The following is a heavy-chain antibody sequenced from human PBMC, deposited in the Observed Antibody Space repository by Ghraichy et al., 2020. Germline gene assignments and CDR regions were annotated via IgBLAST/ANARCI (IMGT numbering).Heavy chain of an antibody. J-gene: IGHJ6*02. D-gene: IGHD3-3*02. Sequence: GGSLRLSCAASGFNVSSNKMYWVRRAPGKGLEWVSSIDIAGSTYYADSVKGRFTISRDNSKNTLFLQMNTLRAEDTAVYFCANSLHFWDQNNGVDVWGQGTTVTVSS. CDR1: GFNVSSNK. CDR3: ANSLHFWDQNNGVDV. CDR2: IDIAGST. V-gene: IGHV3-53*01.